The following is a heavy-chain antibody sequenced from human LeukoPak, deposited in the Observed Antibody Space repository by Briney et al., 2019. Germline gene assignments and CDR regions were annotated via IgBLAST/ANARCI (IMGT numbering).Heavy chain of an antibody. CDR3: AKGRYDSSGYFYFDS. V-gene: IGHV3-23*01. CDR2: ISGGGGST. J-gene: IGHJ4*02. D-gene: IGHD3-22*01. CDR1: GFIFSSYV. Sequence: PGGSLRLSCAASGFIFSSYVMHWVRQAPGKGLEWVSASVISGGGGSTYYADSVKGRFTISRDNSKNALFLQMNSLRADDTAVYYCAKGRYDSSGYFYFDSLGQGTLVTVSS.